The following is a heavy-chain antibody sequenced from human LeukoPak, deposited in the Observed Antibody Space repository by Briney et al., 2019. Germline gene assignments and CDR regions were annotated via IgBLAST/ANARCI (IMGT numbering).Heavy chain of an antibody. J-gene: IGHJ4*02. Sequence: SESLSLTCTASGCSISSAGFYWSWLRHPAGKGLEWIGYMYYSGSTNYNPSLKSRVTISVDTSKNQFSLKLSSVTAADTAVYYCARGGYSHGYILLNYWGQGTLVTVSS. CDR1: GCSISSAGFY. V-gene: IGHV4-61*10. CDR3: ARGGYSHGYILLNY. D-gene: IGHD5-18*01. CDR2: MYYSGST.